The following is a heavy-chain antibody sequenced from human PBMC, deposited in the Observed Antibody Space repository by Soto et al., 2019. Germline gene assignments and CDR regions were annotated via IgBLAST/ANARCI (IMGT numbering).Heavy chain of an antibody. CDR3: ARGEGRLVGTWFDP. V-gene: IGHV4-34*01. J-gene: IGHJ5*02. D-gene: IGHD5-12*01. CDR2: INHSGST. CDR1: GGSFSRYY. Sequence: SETLSLTCDVYGGSFSRYYWNWIRQPPGKGLEWLGEINHSGSTNYNPSLESRVTISLDTSKTQFSLKLTSVTAADTAVYYCARGEGRLVGTWFDPWGQGTLVTVYS.